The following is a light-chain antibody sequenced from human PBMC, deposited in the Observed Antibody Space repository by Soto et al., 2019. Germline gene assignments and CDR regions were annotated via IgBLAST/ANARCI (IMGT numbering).Light chain of an antibody. J-gene: IGKJ1*01. V-gene: IGKV1-12*02. CDR3: QQGDSVLLT. CDR1: QGIANW. CDR2: STS. Sequence: DIQMTQSPSSVSASVGDRATITCRASQGIANWLAWYQQKPGTAPKLLIYSTSILHNGVPSRLSGGGSGIDLPLIISSLQPEACATNHGQQGDSVLLTIGQGTEVKIK.